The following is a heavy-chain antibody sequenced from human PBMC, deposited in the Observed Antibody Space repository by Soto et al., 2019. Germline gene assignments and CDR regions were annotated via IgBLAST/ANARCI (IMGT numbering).Heavy chain of an antibody. CDR1: GGSISSGGSY. CDR2: IYYSGNT. D-gene: IGHD2-2*01. Sequence: SETLSLTCTVSGGSISSGGSYWGWIRQPPGKGLEWIGYIYYSGNTYFNPSLKSRVTLSVDTSKNQFSLSLSSVAAADTAVYYCVRYCSTTKCPFDYWGQGTLVTVSS. V-gene: IGHV4-30-4*01. J-gene: IGHJ4*02. CDR3: VRYCSTTKCPFDY.